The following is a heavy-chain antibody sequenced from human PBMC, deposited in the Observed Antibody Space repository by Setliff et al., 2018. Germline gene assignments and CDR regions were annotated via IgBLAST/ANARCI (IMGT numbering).Heavy chain of an antibody. CDR1: GASVRSHY. CDR2: MYFSGST. D-gene: IGHD3-22*01. Sequence: PSETLSLTCTVSGASVRSHYWSWIRQPPGKGLEWIGSMYFSGSTYYNPSLKSRVTMSIDKSKNEFSLKISSVTAADTAVYYCARAPRYFDSTGSYFDGWGQGTLVTVSS. CDR3: ARAPRYFDSTGSYFDG. J-gene: IGHJ4*02. V-gene: IGHV4-59*02.